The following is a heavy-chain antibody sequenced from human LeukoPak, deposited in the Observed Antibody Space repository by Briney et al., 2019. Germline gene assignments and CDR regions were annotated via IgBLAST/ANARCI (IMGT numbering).Heavy chain of an antibody. D-gene: IGHD2-15*01. V-gene: IGHV4-59*01. CDR3: ARTVVVAAEYYYYYYYMDV. CDR2: IYYSGST. CDR1: GGSISSYY. Sequence: SETLSLTCTVSGGSISSYYWSWIRQPPGKGLEWIGYIYYSGSTNYNPSLKSRVTISVDTSRNQFSLKLSSVTAADTAVYYCARTVVVAAEYYYYYYYMDVWGKGTTVTVSS. J-gene: IGHJ6*03.